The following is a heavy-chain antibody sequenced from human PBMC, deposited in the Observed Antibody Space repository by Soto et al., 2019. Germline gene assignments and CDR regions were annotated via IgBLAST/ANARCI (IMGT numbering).Heavy chain of an antibody. CDR1: GYTFTSYY. V-gene: IGHV1-46*04. CDR2: INPSGGYT. Sequence: ASVKVSCKAFGYTFTSYYIHCVRQAPGQGLEWMGIINPSGGYTNYAQKLQGRDTMTRDTSTSTVYMDLSSLTSEDTAVYYCAREGRTYSSESGACDYWGRGTLVTVAS. J-gene: IGHJ4*02. D-gene: IGHD2-21*01. CDR3: AREGRTYSSESGACDY.